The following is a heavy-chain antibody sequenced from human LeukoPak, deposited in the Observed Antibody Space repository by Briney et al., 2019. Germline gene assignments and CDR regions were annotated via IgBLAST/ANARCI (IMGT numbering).Heavy chain of an antibody. CDR1: GFTFSSYG. J-gene: IGHJ6*02. D-gene: IGHD1-14*01. Sequence: GGSLRLSCAASGFTFSSYGMHWVRQAPGKGLEWVAVMWYDGSNKYYAGSVKGRFTISRDNSKNTLYLQMNSLRAEDTAVYYCARDQEEPSHYYGMDVWGQGTTVTVSS. V-gene: IGHV3-33*01. CDR2: MWYDGSNK. CDR3: ARDQEEPSHYYGMDV.